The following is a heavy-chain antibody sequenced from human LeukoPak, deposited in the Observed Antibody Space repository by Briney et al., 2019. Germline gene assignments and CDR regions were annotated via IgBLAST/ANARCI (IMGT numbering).Heavy chain of an antibody. CDR3: ARYRRAFDI. V-gene: IGHV3-66*01. J-gene: IGHJ3*02. CDR1: GFTFSSYS. CDR2: IHSGGST. D-gene: IGHD1-26*01. Sequence: AGGSLRLSCAASGFTFSSYSMSWVRQAPGKGLEWVSVIHSGGSTYYADSVKGRFTISRDNSKNTLYLQMNSLRAEDTAVYYCARYRRAFDIWGQGTMVTVSS.